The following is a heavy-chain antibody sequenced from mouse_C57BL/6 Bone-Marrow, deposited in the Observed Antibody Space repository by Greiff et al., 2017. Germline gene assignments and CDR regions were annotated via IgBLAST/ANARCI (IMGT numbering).Heavy chain of an antibody. D-gene: IGHD1-1*01. Sequence: QVQLQQPGAELVKPGASVKLSCKASGYTFSSYWMHWVKQRPGRGLEWIGRIDPNSGGTKYNEKFKSKATLTVDKPSSTAYMQLSSLTSEDSAVYYCARRRDYGSRYWYFDVWGTGTTVTVSS. J-gene: IGHJ1*03. CDR3: ARRRDYGSRYWYFDV. CDR1: GYTFSSYW. CDR2: IDPNSGGT. V-gene: IGHV1-72*01.